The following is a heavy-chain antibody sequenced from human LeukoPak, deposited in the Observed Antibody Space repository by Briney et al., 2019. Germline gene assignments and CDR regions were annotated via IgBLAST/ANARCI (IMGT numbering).Heavy chain of an antibody. D-gene: IGHD2-15*01. Sequence: SETLSLTCAVSGGSIGSGGYSWSWIRQPPGKGLEWMGYIYYSGSTYYNPSLKSRVTISVDTSKNQFSLKLSSVTAADTAVYYCARSYSKADSFYYFGYWGQGTLVTVSS. V-gene: IGHV4-30-4*07. J-gene: IGHJ4*02. CDR1: GGSIGSGGYS. CDR2: IYYSGST. CDR3: ARSYSKADSFYYFGY.